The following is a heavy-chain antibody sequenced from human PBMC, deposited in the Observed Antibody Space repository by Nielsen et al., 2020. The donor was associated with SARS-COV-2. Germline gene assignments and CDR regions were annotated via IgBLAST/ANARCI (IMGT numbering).Heavy chain of an antibody. CDR3: AKDRAIFMIYITRGGPDS. J-gene: IGHJ4*02. CDR2: ISYEGSKQ. D-gene: IGHD3/OR15-3a*01. Sequence: GGSLRLSCAASGFSFNNYGMHWVRPAPGKGLEWVAYISYEGSKQYYADSVKGRFTISRDFSKSTLYLQMSSLRAEDTAMYYCAKDRAIFMIYITRGGPDSWGQGTLVTVSS. CDR1: GFSFNNYG. V-gene: IGHV3-30*18.